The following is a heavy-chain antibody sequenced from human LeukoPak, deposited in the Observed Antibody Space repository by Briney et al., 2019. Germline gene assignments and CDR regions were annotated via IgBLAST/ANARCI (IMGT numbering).Heavy chain of an antibody. J-gene: IGHJ4*02. CDR1: GYSISSGYY. CDR2: MNQRGSM. V-gene: IGHV4-38-2*02. Sequence: SETLSLTCTVSGYSISSGYYWGWIRQSPGKGLEWIREMNQRGSMNYNPSLKSRVTISVDRSKNQFSLKLSSVTAADTAVYYCARELELRYWGQGTLVTVSS. CDR3: ARELELRY. D-gene: IGHD1-7*01.